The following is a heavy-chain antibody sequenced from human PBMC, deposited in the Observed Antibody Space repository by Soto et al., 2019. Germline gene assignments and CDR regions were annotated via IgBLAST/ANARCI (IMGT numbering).Heavy chain of an antibody. CDR2: IYWDDDK. CDR1: GFSLSTSGVG. J-gene: IGHJ4*02. CDR3: AKHNPAGNSTNCFDH. Sequence: SGPTLVNPTQTLTLTCTFSGFSLSTSGVGVGWIRQPPGKALEWLALIYWDDDKRYSPSLKSRLTITKDTSKNQVVLTMTNMDAVDTAMYYCAKHNPAGNSTNCFDHWGQGTLVTVSS. D-gene: IGHD5-12*01. V-gene: IGHV2-5*02.